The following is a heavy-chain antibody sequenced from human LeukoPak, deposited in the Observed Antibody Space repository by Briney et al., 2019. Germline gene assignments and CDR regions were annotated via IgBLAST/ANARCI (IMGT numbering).Heavy chain of an antibody. Sequence: PSETLSLTCTVSGGSITSNYWSWIRQPPGKGLEWIGSIYYSGSTYYNPSLKSRVTISVDTSKNQFSLKLSSVTAADTAVYYCARSLYSSDFDYWGQGTLVTVSS. D-gene: IGHD6-19*01. CDR2: IYYSGST. CDR3: ARSLYSSDFDY. J-gene: IGHJ4*02. CDR1: GGSITSNY. V-gene: IGHV4-39*01.